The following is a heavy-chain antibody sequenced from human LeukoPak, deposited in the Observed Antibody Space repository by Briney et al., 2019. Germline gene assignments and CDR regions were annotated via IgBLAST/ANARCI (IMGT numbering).Heavy chain of an antibody. CDR3: ARDASGTYYYGSGSMNWFDP. J-gene: IGHJ5*02. Sequence: SETLSLTCAVYGGSFSGYYWSWIRQPPGKGLEWIGGINHSGSTNYNPSLKSRVTISVDTSKNQFSLKLSSVTAADTAVYYCARDASGTYYYGSGSMNWFDPWGQGTLVTVSS. CDR2: INHSGST. D-gene: IGHD3-10*01. V-gene: IGHV4-34*01. CDR1: GGSFSGYY.